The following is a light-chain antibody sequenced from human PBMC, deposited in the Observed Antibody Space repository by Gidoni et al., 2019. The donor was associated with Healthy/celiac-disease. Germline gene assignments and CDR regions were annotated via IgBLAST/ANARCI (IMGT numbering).Light chain of an antibody. CDR2: DAS. CDR1: QRVSSD. V-gene: IGKV3-11*01. CDR3: QQRSNWPIT. J-gene: IGKJ5*01. Sequence: EIVLTQSPATLSLSPGERATLSCRASQRVSSDLAWYQQKPGQAPRLLIYDASNRATGIPARFSGSGSGTDFTLTISSLEPEDFAVHYCQQRSNWPITFGQGTRLEIK.